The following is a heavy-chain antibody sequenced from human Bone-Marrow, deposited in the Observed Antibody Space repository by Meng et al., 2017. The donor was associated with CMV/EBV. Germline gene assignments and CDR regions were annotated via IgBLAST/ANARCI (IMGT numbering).Heavy chain of an antibody. CDR3: ARDNPGYSSSWYVPYYYGMDV. Sequence: GESLKISCAASGFTFDDYGMHWVRQTPGKGLEWVAFIRHDGTNKFYGASVKGRFTTSRDNSKSTVYLQMNSLRAEDTAVYYCARDNPGYSSSWYVPYYYGMDVWGQGTTVTVSS. CDR1: GFTFDDYG. V-gene: IGHV3-30*02. CDR2: IRHDGTNK. J-gene: IGHJ6*02. D-gene: IGHD6-13*01.